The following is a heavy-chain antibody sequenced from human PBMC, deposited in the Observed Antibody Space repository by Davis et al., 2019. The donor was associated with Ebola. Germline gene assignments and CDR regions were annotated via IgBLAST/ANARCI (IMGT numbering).Heavy chain of an antibody. CDR3: ARDSRGSYYFDY. V-gene: IGHV3-21*04. CDR1: GFTFSSYS. CDR2: IGGTSTYT. Sequence: PGGSLRLSCVASGFTFSSYSMNWVRQAPGKGLEWVSCIGGTSTYTYYGDSVKGRFTISRDNAKNSLYLQMNSLRAEDTAVYYCARDSRGSYYFDYWGQGTLVTVSS. D-gene: IGHD3-16*01. J-gene: IGHJ4*02.